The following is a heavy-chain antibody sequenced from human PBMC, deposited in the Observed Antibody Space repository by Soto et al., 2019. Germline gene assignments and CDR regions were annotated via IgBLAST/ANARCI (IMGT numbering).Heavy chain of an antibody. CDR2: IYYSGST. D-gene: IGHD5-12*01. CDR1: GGSISSGGYY. J-gene: IGHJ4*02. Sequence: SETLSLTCTVSGGSISSGGYYWSWIRQHPGKGLEWIGYIYYSGSTYYNPSLKSRVTISVDTSKNQFSLKLSSVTAADTAVYYCAREVRDSGYDYYFDYWGQGTLVTVSS. V-gene: IGHV4-31*03. CDR3: AREVRDSGYDYYFDY.